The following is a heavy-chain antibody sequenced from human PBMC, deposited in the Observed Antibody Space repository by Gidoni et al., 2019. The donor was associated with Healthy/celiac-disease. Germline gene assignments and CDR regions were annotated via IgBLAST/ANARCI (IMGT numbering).Heavy chain of an antibody. D-gene: IGHD3-22*01. V-gene: IGHV3-21*01. CDR3: ARDQSYYDSSGDDAFDI. CDR2: ISSSSSYI. CDR1: GCTFSSES. Sequence: EVQLVESGGGLVKPGGSLRLSCAASGCTFSSESMNWVRQAPGKGLEGVSSISSSSSYIYYADSVKCRFTISRDNAKNSLYLQMNSLRAEDTAVYYCARDQSYYDSSGDDAFDIWGQGTMVTVSS. J-gene: IGHJ3*02.